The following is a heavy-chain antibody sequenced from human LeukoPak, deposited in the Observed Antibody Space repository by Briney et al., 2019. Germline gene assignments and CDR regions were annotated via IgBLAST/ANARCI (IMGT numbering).Heavy chain of an antibody. Sequence: SETLSLTCTVSGGSISSYYWSWIRQPPGKGLEWIGEINHSGSTNYNPSLKSRVTISVDTSKNQFSLKLSSVTAADTAVYYCARGPYGDYRYYYYYMDVWGKGTTVTVSS. V-gene: IGHV4-34*01. CDR3: ARGPYGDYRYYYYYMDV. D-gene: IGHD4-17*01. CDR2: INHSGST. CDR1: GGSISSYY. J-gene: IGHJ6*03.